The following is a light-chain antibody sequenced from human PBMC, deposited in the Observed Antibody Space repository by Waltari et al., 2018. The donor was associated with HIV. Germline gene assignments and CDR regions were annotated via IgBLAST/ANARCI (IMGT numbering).Light chain of an antibody. CDR1: TGAVTSGHS. CDR3: LLSYSGARPVV. J-gene: IGLJ2*01. V-gene: IGLV7-46*01. CDR2: DTS. Sequence: QAVVTQEPSLPVSPGGTVTLTCGPSTGAVTSGHSPLRFQQKPGQAPRTLIYDTSNKHSWTPARFSGSLLGGKAALTLSGAQPEDEAEYYCLLSYSGARPVVFGGGTKLTVL.